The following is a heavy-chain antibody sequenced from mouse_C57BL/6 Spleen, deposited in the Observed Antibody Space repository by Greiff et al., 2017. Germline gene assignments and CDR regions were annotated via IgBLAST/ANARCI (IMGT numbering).Heavy chain of an antibody. J-gene: IGHJ3*01. CDR3: ARHYYGSSYSAWFAY. CDR1: GFTFSDYG. V-gene: IGHV5-17*01. D-gene: IGHD1-1*01. Sequence: EVQLVESGGGLVKPGGSLKLSCAASGFTFSDYGMHWVRQAPEKGLEWVAYISSGSSTIYYADTVKGRFTISRDNAKNTLFLQMTSLRSEDTAMYYCARHYYGSSYSAWFAYWGQGTLVTVSA. CDR2: ISSGSSTI.